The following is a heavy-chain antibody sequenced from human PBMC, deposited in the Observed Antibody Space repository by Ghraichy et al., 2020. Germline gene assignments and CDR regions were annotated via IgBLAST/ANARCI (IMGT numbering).Heavy chain of an antibody. CDR1: GYTFTSYG. CDR2: ISAYNGNT. CDR3: ARDLVYQPRFDP. J-gene: IGHJ5*02. Sequence: ASVKVSCKASGYTFTSYGISWVRQAPGQGLEWMGWISAYNGNTNYAQKLQDRVTMTTDTSTSTAYMELRSLRSDDTAVYYCARDLVYQPRFDPWGQGTLVTVSS. D-gene: IGHD2-8*02. V-gene: IGHV1-18*01.